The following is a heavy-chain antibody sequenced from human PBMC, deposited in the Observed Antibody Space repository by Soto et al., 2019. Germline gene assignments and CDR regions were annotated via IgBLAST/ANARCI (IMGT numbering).Heavy chain of an antibody. CDR3: ARIRGPGAFDI. J-gene: IGHJ3*02. CDR2: IDWDDDK. CDR1: GFALSTGGMR. Sequence: ESGPTLANPTQTLTLTCTFSGFALSTGGMRVSWIRQPPGKALEWLARIDWDDDKFYSTSLKTRLTISKDTSKNQVVLTMTNMDPVDTATYYCARIRGPGAFDIWGQGTMVTVSS. V-gene: IGHV2-70*04. D-gene: IGHD3-16*01.